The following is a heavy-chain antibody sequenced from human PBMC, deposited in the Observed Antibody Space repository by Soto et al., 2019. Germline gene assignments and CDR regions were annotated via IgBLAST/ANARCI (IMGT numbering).Heavy chain of an antibody. D-gene: IGHD2-8*02. V-gene: IGHV3-23*01. J-gene: IGHJ3*01. CDR1: GFPCGSYD. Sequence: GGSLRLACAASGFPCGSYDMTWVRQAPGKGLEWVSTILVDGRTFYVDSVKGRFTISRDNSRNTVYLQMNSLTAGDTALYYCAKATATGGGAFDFCGQGTMVTVSS. CDR3: AKATATGGGAFDF. CDR2: ILVDGRT.